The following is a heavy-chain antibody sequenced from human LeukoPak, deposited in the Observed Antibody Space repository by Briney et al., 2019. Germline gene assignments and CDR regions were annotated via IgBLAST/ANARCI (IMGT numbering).Heavy chain of an antibody. Sequence: GGSLRLSCAASGFTFDDYAMPWVRQAPGKGLEWVSGISWNSGSIGYADSVKGRFTISRDNAKNSLYLQMNSLRAEDMALYYCAKDMEVATTYAFDYWGQGTLVTVSS. J-gene: IGHJ4*02. CDR3: AKDMEVATTYAFDY. CDR1: GFTFDDYA. CDR2: ISWNSGSI. V-gene: IGHV3-9*03. D-gene: IGHD5-12*01.